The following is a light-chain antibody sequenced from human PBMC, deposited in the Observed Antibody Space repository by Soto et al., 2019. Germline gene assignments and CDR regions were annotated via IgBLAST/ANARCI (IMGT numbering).Light chain of an antibody. Sequence: QSALPQPASVSGSPGQSITISCTGTSSDVGGYNYVSWYQQHPGKAPKLMIYEVSNRPSGVSNRSSGSKSGNTASLTISGLQAEDEADYYCSSYTSSSTYVFGTGTKVTVL. CDR2: EVS. CDR3: SSYTSSSTYV. V-gene: IGLV2-14*01. J-gene: IGLJ1*01. CDR1: SSDVGGYNY.